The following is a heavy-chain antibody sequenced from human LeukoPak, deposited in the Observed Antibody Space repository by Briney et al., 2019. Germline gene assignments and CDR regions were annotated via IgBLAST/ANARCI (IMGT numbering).Heavy chain of an antibody. V-gene: IGHV3-9*03. Sequence: PGGSLRLSCAASGFTFDDYAMHSVRQAPGKGLEWVSGISWNSGRIAYADSVKGRFTISRHNAKNSLYLQMNSLRAEDMAFYYCAKAIGNSDYYYMHVWGKGTTVTVTS. J-gene: IGHJ6*03. CDR1: GFTFDDYA. CDR2: ISWNSGRI. CDR3: AKAIGNSDYYYMHV. D-gene: IGHD4-23*01.